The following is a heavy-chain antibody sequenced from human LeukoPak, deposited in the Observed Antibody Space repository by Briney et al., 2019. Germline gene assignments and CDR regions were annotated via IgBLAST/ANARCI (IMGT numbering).Heavy chain of an antibody. D-gene: IGHD3-3*01. CDR2: INPNSGGT. J-gene: IGHJ5*02. V-gene: IGHV1-2*02. CDR3: ASSYYDFWSGYPISRYNWFDP. CDR1: GYTFTGYY. Sequence: ASVKVSCKASGYTFTGYYMHWVRQAPGLGLEWMGWINPNSGGTNYAQKFQGRVTMTRDTSTSTVYMELSSLRSEDTAVYYCASSYYDFWSGYPISRYNWFDPWGQGTLVTVSS.